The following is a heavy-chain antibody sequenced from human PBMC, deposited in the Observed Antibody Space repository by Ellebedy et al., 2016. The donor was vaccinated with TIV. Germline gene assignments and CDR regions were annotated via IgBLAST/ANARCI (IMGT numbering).Heavy chain of an antibody. Sequence: GESLKISCAASGFTFSNYAMSWVRQAPEKGLEWVSGFGVSGDSTYYADSVKGRFTISRDNSKNTLYLQMNSLTVDDTAEYYCARNGYCTPSNCRSYNWFDPWGQGTLVTVSS. CDR3: ARNGYCTPSNCRSYNWFDP. V-gene: IGHV3-23*01. J-gene: IGHJ5*02. CDR2: FGVSGDST. CDR1: GFTFSNYA. D-gene: IGHD2-8*01.